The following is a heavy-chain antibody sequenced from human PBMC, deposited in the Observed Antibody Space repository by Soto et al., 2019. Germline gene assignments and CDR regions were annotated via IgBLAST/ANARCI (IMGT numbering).Heavy chain of an antibody. Sequence: SETLSLTCSISGGSLSGYYWTWTRQPPGKGLEWIGYIYYAGTTTYNPSLKNRVTISLYTPKNHFSLKMDSVTAADTAVYYCTRLGGFYQALDSWGQG. CDR3: TRLGGFYQALDS. D-gene: IGHD3-22*01. J-gene: IGHJ4*02. V-gene: IGHV4-59*08. CDR2: IYYAGTT. CDR1: GGSLSGYY.